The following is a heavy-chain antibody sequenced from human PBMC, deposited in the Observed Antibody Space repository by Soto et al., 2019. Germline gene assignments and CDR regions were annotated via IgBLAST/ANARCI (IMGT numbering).Heavy chain of an antibody. V-gene: IGHV4-61*01. Sequence: SETLSLTGTVSGGSVSSGSYYWSWIPQTPGKGLEWIGYIYYSGSTNYNPPLKSRVTISLDTWKNQLSQRQGAGAAPDSAVYYCERGLGGFSYPNWFEPGGQGSLVTVSS. CDR3: ERGLGGFSYPNWFEP. CDR2: IYYSGST. J-gene: IGHJ5*02. CDR1: GGSVSSGSYY. D-gene: IGHD2-2*01.